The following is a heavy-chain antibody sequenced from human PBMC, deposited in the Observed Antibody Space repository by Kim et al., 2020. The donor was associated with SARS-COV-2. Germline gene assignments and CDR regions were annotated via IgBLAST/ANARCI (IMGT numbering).Heavy chain of an antibody. CDR3: ARGPKPSDHSDY. V-gene: IGHV4-34*01. J-gene: IGHJ4*02. Sequence: HNPSLKSRVSISVDTSKNQFSLKMSSVTAADTGVYYCARGPKPSDHSDYWGQGILVTVSS. D-gene: IGHD2-21*02.